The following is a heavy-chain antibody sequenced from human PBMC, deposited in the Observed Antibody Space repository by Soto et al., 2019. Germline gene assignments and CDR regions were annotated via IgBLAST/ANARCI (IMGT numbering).Heavy chain of an antibody. J-gene: IGHJ4*02. Sequence: EVQLVESGGGLAKPGGSLRLSCAASGFTFSNDWMNWVRQAPGKGLEWVARIKTVTDGGTTDYAAPVKGRFFISRDDSKSTLYIQINSLKTEDTAIYYCMTHAVIYSRGHWGQGTLVTVAS. CDR3: MTHAVIYSRGH. CDR1: GFTFSNDW. V-gene: IGHV3-15*01. CDR2: IKTVTDGGTT. D-gene: IGHD6-25*01.